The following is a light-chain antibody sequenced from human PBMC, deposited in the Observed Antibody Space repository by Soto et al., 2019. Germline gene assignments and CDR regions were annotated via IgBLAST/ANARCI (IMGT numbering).Light chain of an antibody. J-gene: IGLJ2*01. CDR3: SSFSSITREV. CDR2: EVS. CDR1: SSDVGGYSY. V-gene: IGLV2-14*01. Sequence: QSALTQPASVSGSPGQSITISCTGTSSDVGGYSYVSWYQQHPGKTPKLMIYEVSNRPSGVSHRFSGSKSGNTASLTIFGLQTEDEADYYCSSFSSITREVFGGGTKLTVL.